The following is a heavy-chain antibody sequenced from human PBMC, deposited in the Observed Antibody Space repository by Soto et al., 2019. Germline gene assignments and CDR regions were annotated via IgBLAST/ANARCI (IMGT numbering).Heavy chain of an antibody. J-gene: IGHJ4*02. V-gene: IGHV3-23*01. CDR2: ISGSGGST. CDR1: GFTFSSCA. Sequence: PGGSLRLSCAASGFTFSSCAMSWVRQAPGKGLEWVSAISGSGGSTYYADSVKGRFTISRDNSKNTLYLQMNSLRAEDTAVYYCAKDREQYSSSWYYFDYWGQGTLVTVSS. CDR3: AKDREQYSSSWYYFDY. D-gene: IGHD6-13*01.